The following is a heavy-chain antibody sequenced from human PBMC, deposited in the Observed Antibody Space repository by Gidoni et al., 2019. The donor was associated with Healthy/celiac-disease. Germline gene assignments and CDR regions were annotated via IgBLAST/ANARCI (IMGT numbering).Heavy chain of an antibody. V-gene: IGHV4-39*07. D-gene: IGHD2-15*01. CDR1: GGSISSSSYY. CDR3: ARDRVMVVVAAPWYFDL. Sequence: QLQLQESGPGLVKPSETLSLTCTVSGGSISSSSYYWGWIRPPPGKGLEWIGSIYYSGSTYYNPSLKSRVTISVDTSKNQFSLKLSSVTAADTAVYYCARDRVMVVVAAPWYFDLWGRGTLVTVSS. CDR2: IYYSGST. J-gene: IGHJ2*01.